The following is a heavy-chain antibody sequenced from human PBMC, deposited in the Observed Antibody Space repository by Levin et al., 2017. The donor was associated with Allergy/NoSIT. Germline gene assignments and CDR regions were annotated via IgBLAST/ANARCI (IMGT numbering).Heavy chain of an antibody. D-gene: IGHD2/OR15-2a*01. Sequence: GESLKISCEVSGFTFSDHHMSWIRQAPGKGLGWLSYVSDDGGTTSSAASVKGRFTISRDNSKKSLYLHMNNLRVEDTAVYYCAGEFRMSGWFFDLWGRGTLVTVSS. V-gene: IGHV3-11*01. CDR3: AGEFRMSGWFFDL. CDR1: GFTFSDHH. J-gene: IGHJ2*01. CDR2: VSDDGGTT.